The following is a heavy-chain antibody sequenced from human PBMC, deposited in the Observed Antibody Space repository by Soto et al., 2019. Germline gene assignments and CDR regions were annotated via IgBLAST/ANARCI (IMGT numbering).Heavy chain of an antibody. J-gene: IGHJ6*02. CDR3: ARAVRGLYYYYGMDV. CDR1: GFTFSSYA. Sequence: GGSLRLSCAASGFTFSSYAMHWVLQAPGKGLEWVAVISYDGGNKYYADSVKGRFTISRDNSKNTLYLQMNSLRAEDTAVYYCARAVRGLYYYYGMDVWGQGTTVTVSS. V-gene: IGHV3-30-3*01. CDR2: ISYDGGNK. D-gene: IGHD3-10*01.